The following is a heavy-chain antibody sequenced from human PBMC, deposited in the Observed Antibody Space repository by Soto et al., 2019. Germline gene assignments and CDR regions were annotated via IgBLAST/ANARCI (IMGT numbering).Heavy chain of an antibody. CDR2: ISGSGGGP. Sequence: GGSLRLSCAASGFTFSSYAMSWVRQAPGKGLEWVSVISGSGGGPYYVDSVKGRFTISRDNFKNTLYLQMNSLRADDTAVYYCAKTRWYDFCGMDVWGQGTTVTVSS. CDR1: GFTFSSYA. V-gene: IGHV3-23*01. D-gene: IGHD3-3*01. J-gene: IGHJ6*02. CDR3: AKTRWYDFCGMDV.